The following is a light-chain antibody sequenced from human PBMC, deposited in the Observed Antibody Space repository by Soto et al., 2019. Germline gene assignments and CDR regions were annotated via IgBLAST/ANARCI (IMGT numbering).Light chain of an antibody. CDR2: AAS. Sequence: DIQLTQSPSFLSASVGDRVTITCRSSQGISSYLAGYQQKPGKAPKLLFYAASTLQSGVPSRFIGSGSGTEFTLTISSLQPEDFATYYCQQLNSYPPYTFGQGTKLEIK. V-gene: IGKV1-9*01. J-gene: IGKJ2*01. CDR1: QGISSY. CDR3: QQLNSYPPYT.